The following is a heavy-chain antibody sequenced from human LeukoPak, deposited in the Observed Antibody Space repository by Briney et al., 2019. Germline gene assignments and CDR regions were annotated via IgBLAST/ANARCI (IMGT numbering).Heavy chain of an antibody. CDR1: GGSISSSSYY. Sequence: SETLSLTCTVSGGSISSSSYYWGWIRQPPGKGLEWIGSIYYSGSTYYNPSLKSRVTISVDTSKNQFSLKLSSVTAADTAVYYCARVVYYDFWISDYYFDYWGQGTLVTVSS. CDR2: IYYSGST. CDR3: ARVVYYDFWISDYYFDY. J-gene: IGHJ4*02. V-gene: IGHV4-39*07. D-gene: IGHD3-3*01.